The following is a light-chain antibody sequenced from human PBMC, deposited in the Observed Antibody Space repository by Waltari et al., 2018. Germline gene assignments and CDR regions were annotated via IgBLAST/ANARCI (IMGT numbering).Light chain of an antibody. V-gene: IGLV2-11*02. CDR1: SSDVGGYNY. CDR3: CSYAGSYWV. J-gene: IGLJ3*02. CDR2: DVS. Sequence: QSALTQPRSVSGSPGQSVTISCTGTSSDVGGYNYVSWYPQHPGKAPKLMLYDVSNRPSGVPYRFSGSKSGNTASLTISGLQAEDEADYYCCSYAGSYWVFGGGTKLTVL.